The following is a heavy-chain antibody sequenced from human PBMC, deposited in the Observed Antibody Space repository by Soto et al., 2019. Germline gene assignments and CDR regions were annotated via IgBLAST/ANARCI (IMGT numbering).Heavy chain of an antibody. J-gene: IGHJ6*02. CDR1: GGSISSSNW. Sequence: SETLSLTCAVSGGSISSSNWWSWVRQPPGKGLEWIGEIYHSGSTNYNPSLKSRVTISVDKSKNQFSLKLSSVTAADTAVYCCARDPYYDILTGYYDYYYYGMDVWGQGTTVTVSS. CDR3: ARDPYYDILTGYYDYYYYGMDV. CDR2: IYHSGST. V-gene: IGHV4-4*01. D-gene: IGHD3-9*01.